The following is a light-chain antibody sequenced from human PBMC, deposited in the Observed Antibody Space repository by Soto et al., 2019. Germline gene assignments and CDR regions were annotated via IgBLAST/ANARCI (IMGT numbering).Light chain of an antibody. CDR2: DST. CDR3: QQRNVWPPIT. V-gene: IGKV3-11*01. Sequence: VLTQSPATLSLSPGERATLSCRASQSIHTSLAWYQQKPGQPPRLVVYDSTLRANGVPDRFGGSRSGTEFSLTINNREPEDFAVYYCQQRNVWPPITVGQGTQLEIK. J-gene: IGKJ5*01. CDR1: QSIHTS.